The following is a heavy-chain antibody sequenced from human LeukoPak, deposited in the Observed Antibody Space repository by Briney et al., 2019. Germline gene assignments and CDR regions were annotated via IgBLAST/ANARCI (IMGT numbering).Heavy chain of an antibody. J-gene: IGHJ4*02. CDR3: ARGFRYYYDSSGYYPGRAYYFDY. D-gene: IGHD3-22*01. Sequence: GASVKVSCKASGYTFTSYGISWVRQAPGQGLEWMGWISAYNGNTNYAQKLQGRVTVTTDTSTSTAYMELRSLRSDDTAVYYCARGFRYYYDSSGYYPGRAYYFDYWGQGTLVTVSS. V-gene: IGHV1-18*01. CDR1: GYTFTSYG. CDR2: ISAYNGNT.